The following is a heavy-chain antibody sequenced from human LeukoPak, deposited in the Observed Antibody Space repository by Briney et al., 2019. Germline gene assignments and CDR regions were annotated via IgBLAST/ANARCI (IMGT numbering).Heavy chain of an antibody. D-gene: IGHD6-13*01. Sequence: GGSLRLSCAASGFTFSSYSMNWVRQAPGKGLEWVSSISSSSSYIYYADSVKGRFTISRDNAKNSLYLQMNSLRAEDTAVYYCARDLVEAAESIPGYYMDVWGKGTTVTVSS. CDR2: ISSSSSYI. J-gene: IGHJ6*03. V-gene: IGHV3-21*01. CDR1: GFTFSSYS. CDR3: ARDLVEAAESIPGYYMDV.